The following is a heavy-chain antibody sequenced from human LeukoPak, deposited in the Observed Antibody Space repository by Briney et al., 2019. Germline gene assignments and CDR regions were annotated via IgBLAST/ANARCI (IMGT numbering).Heavy chain of an antibody. CDR2: MNPNSGNT. J-gene: IGHJ4*02. Sequence: ASVKVSCKASGYTFTSYDISWVRQATGQGLECMGWMNPNSGNTGYAQKFQGRVTITRNTSISTTYMDLSSLTSEDTGLYYFAIGPGTIGYWGQGTMVTVSS. D-gene: IGHD1-7*01. CDR3: AIGPGTIGY. V-gene: IGHV1-8*03. CDR1: GYTFTSYD.